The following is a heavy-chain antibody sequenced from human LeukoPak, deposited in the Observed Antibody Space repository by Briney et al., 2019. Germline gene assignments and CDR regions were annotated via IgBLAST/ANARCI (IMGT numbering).Heavy chain of an antibody. J-gene: IGHJ4*02. V-gene: IGHV4-39*01. CDR3: ARRRAAAGPFDY. CDR2: IHYSDSA. CDR1: GGSISNSGYY. D-gene: IGHD6-13*01. Sequence: SETLSLTCAVSGGSISNSGYYWAWIRQPPGKGLEYVGNIHYSDSALYNPSLQSRATILVDTSKNQFSLKLSSVTAADTAVYYCARRRAAAGPFDYWGQGTLVTVSS.